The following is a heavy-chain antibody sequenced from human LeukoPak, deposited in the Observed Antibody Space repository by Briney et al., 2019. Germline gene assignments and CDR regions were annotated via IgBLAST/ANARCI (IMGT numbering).Heavy chain of an antibody. Sequence: GGSLRLSCAASGFTFSSCSMNWVRQAPGKGLEWVAVISYDGSNKYYADSVKGRFTISRDNSKNTLYLQMNSLRAEDTAVYYCARDQLYCTGGTCYFDYWGQGTLVTVSS. CDR2: ISYDGSNK. J-gene: IGHJ4*02. V-gene: IGHV3-30*03. CDR3: ARDQLYCTGGTCYFDY. CDR1: GFTFSSCS. D-gene: IGHD2-8*02.